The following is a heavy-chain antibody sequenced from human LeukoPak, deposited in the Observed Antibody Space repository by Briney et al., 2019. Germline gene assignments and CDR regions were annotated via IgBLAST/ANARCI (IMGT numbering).Heavy chain of an antibody. Sequence: GESLRLSCAASGFNFNSYMGWVRQAPEDGLEWVAIINRDETDIYYVDSVKGRFTISRDNAKSSLFLEMNSLRVEDTGVYYCARGEGRGRSDGATWGPGTLVTVSS. CDR2: INRDETDI. J-gene: IGHJ1*01. CDR1: GFNFNSY. V-gene: IGHV3-7*01. D-gene: IGHD6-19*01. CDR3: ARGEGRGRSDGAT.